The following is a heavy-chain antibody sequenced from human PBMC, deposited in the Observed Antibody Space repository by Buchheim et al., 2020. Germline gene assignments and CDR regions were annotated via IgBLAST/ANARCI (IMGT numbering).Heavy chain of an antibody. CDR3: ARGAIAVAGTSYYYYYMDV. D-gene: IGHD6-19*01. CDR2: IWYDGSNK. V-gene: IGHV3-33*01. CDR1: GFTFSSYG. J-gene: IGHJ6*03. Sequence: QVQLVESGGGVVQPGRSLRLSCAASGFTFSSYGMHWVRQAPGKGLEWVAVIWYDGSNKYYADSVKGRFTISRDNSKNTLYLQRNSLRAEDTAVYYCARGAIAVAGTSYYYYYMDVWGKGTT.